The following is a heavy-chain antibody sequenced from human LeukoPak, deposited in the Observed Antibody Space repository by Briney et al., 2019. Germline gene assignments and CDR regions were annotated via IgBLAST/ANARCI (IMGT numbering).Heavy chain of an antibody. CDR2: IHSDGTST. D-gene: IGHD3-10*02. CDR1: GFTFSNTW. V-gene: IGHV3-74*03. Sequence: GGSLRLSCAASGFTFSNTWMHWVRQAPGKGPVWVSRIHSDGTSTTYADSVKGRFTISRDNAKNTLYLQMNSLRAEDTAVYYCARDRYYVPDYWGQGTLVTVSS. CDR3: ARDRYYVPDY. J-gene: IGHJ4*02.